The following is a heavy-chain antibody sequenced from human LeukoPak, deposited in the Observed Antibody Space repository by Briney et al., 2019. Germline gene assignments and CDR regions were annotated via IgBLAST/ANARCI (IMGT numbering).Heavy chain of an antibody. J-gene: IGHJ4*02. D-gene: IGHD5-18*01. CDR3: AKESPRDTAIDYYFDY. Sequence: GGSLRLSCAASGFTFSSSVMSWVRQAPGKGLVWVSAISNNGGNTYYADSVQGRFTISRDNSKSTLCLQMNSLRAEDTAVYYCAKESPRDTAIDYYFDYWGQGTLVTVSS. CDR2: ISNNGGNT. CDR1: GFTFSSSV. V-gene: IGHV3-23*01.